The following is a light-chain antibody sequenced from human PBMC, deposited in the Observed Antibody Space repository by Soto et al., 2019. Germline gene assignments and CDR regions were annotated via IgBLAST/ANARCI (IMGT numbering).Light chain of an antibody. Sequence: IVVTQSPATLSVSPGARATLSCRASQSISSNLAWYQQKPGQAPRLLIYGASTRATGIPAPFSVSGSGTDFKLTISSLQSEDFAVYDCEHYSTWPPEMFGQGTKVEIK. J-gene: IGKJ1*01. CDR2: GAS. CDR3: EHYSTWPPEM. V-gene: IGKV3-15*01. CDR1: QSISSN.